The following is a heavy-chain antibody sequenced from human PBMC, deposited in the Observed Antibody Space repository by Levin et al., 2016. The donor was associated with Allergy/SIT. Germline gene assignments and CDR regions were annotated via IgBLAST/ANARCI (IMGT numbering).Heavy chain of an antibody. CDR2: IYTSGST. CDR3: ARGIEYSSSSGRYDYGDNQVFDY. CDR1: GGSISSGSYY. V-gene: IGHV4-61*02. Sequence: SETLSLTCTVSGGSISSGSYYWSWIRQPAGKGLEWIGRIYTSGSTNYNPSLKSRVTISVDTSKNQFSLKLSSVTAADTAVYYCARGIEYSSSSGRYDYGDNQVFDYWGQGTLVTVSS. J-gene: IGHJ4*02. D-gene: IGHD6-6*01.